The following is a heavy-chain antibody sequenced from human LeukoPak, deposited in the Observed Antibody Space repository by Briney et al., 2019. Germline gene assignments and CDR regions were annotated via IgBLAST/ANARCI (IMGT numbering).Heavy chain of an antibody. CDR2: ISYDGSNK. J-gene: IGHJ3*02. Sequence: GGSLRLSCAASGFTFSSYGMHWVRQAPGKGLEWVAVISYDGSNKYYADSVKGRLTISRDNSKNTLYLQMNSVRAEDTAVYYCARDYTHGSGTNQDAFDIWGQGTMVTVSS. D-gene: IGHD3-10*01. V-gene: IGHV3-30*03. CDR3: ARDYTHGSGTNQDAFDI. CDR1: GFTFSSYG.